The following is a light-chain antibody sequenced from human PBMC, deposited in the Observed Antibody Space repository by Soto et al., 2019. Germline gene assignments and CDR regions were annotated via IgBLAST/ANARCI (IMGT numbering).Light chain of an antibody. V-gene: IGLV3-21*02. CDR2: DDA. J-gene: IGLJ1*01. CDR1: NIGSKT. CDR3: QVWDSASDQLYV. Sequence: SYELTQPPSVSVAPGQTARISCGGHNIGSKTVHWYQQMPGQAPVLVVYDDAHRPSGIPERFSGSNSGNTATLTIIRVEAGDEAVYYCQVWDSASDQLYVFGTGTKVTVL.